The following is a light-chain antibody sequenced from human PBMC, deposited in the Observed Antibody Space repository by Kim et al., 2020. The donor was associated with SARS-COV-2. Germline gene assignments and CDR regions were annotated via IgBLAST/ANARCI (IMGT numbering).Light chain of an antibody. Sequence: GQSITISCTGTSGDVGGYNYVSWYQQHPGKAPKLMIYDVTNRPSGVSNRFSGSKSSNTASLTISGLQAEDEADYYCSSYTSSSTLVFGGGTQLTVL. CDR2: DVT. CDR1: SGDVGGYNY. CDR3: SSYTSSSTLV. J-gene: IGLJ2*01. V-gene: IGLV2-14*03.